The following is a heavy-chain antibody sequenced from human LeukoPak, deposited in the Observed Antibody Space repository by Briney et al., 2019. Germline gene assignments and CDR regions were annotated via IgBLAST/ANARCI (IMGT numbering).Heavy chain of an antibody. Sequence: GGSVKVSSKASGYTFTSYGISWVRQAPGQGLEWMGWISAYNGNTNYAQKLQGRVTMTTDTSTSTAYMELRSLRSDDTAVYYCARSGPTKVPAAMDYCYYMAVWGKESTLTLSS. CDR2: ISAYNGNT. CDR3: ARSGPTKVPAAMDYCYYMAV. CDR1: GYTFTSYG. V-gene: IGHV1-18*01. D-gene: IGHD2-2*01. J-gene: IGHJ6*03.